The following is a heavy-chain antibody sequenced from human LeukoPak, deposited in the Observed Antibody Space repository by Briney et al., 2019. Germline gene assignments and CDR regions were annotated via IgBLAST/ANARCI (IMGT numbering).Heavy chain of an antibody. CDR1: GNSINRGYY. V-gene: IGHV4-38-2*02. CDR2: FYHSVST. Sequence: SETLSLTCTVSGNSINRGYYWGWIRQPPGKGLEWIGSFYHSVSTYYHPSLKSRVTISVDTSKNQFSLKLSSVTAADTAVYYCARDMRGGNSYYFDSWGQGTLVTVSS. D-gene: IGHD4-23*01. CDR3: ARDMRGGNSYYFDS. J-gene: IGHJ4*02.